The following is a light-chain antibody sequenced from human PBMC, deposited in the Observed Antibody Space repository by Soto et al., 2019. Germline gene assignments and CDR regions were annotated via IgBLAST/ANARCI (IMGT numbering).Light chain of an antibody. CDR1: QSISGY. CDR3: QQSYSTPWT. V-gene: IGKV1-39*01. J-gene: IGKJ1*01. CDR2: GTS. Sequence: IQMPQSPSSLSGSAGDRVTITCRASQSISGYLNWYQQKPGKAPKVLMYGTSILQTGVSSRFSGSGYGTDFTLTINSLQPEDFATYYCQQSYSTPWTFGPGTKVEIK.